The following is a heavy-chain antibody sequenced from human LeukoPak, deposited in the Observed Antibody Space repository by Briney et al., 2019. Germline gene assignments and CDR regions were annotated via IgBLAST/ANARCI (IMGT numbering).Heavy chain of an antibody. CDR3: AKGGCASSSCFDTYYYGMDA. V-gene: IGHV3-23*01. J-gene: IGHJ6*02. CDR1: RFTFSSYA. CDR2: ISGSGGNT. Sequence: GGSLRLSCAASRFTFSSYAMTWVRQAPGKGLEWVSAISGSGGNTYYADSVKGRFTISRDNSKNTLYLQMNSLRAEDTAVYYCAKGGCASSSCFDTYYYGMDAWGQGTTVTVSS. D-gene: IGHD2-2*01.